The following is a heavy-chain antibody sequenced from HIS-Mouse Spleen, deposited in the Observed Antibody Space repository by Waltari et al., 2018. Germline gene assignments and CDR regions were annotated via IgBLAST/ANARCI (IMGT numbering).Heavy chain of an antibody. D-gene: IGHD6-13*01. J-gene: IGHJ2*01. CDR3: AREIPYSSSWYDWYFDL. Sequence: QLQLQESGPGLVKPSETLSLTCTVSGGSISSSSYYCGWIRQPPGKGLEWIGSIYYSGSTYYNPSLKSRVTTSVDTSKNQFSLKLSSVTAADTAVYYCAREIPYSSSWYDWYFDLWGRGTLVTVSS. CDR1: GGSISSSSYY. CDR2: IYYSGST. V-gene: IGHV4-39*07.